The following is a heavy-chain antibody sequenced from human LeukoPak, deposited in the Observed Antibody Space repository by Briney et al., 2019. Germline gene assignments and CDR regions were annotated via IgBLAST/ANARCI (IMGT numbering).Heavy chain of an antibody. CDR1: GFTFSNYW. J-gene: IGHJ4*02. D-gene: IGHD6-13*01. Sequence: SGVSLRLSCAAAGFTFSNYWMNWVRQAPGKGLEWVANIKQDGSEKYYVDSVKGRFTISRDNAKNSLFLQMDSLRDDDTAIYYCAKGYSTNWDPHLNYWAQGSLVTVSS. CDR2: IKQDGSEK. CDR3: AKGYSTNWDPHLNY. V-gene: IGHV3-7*01.